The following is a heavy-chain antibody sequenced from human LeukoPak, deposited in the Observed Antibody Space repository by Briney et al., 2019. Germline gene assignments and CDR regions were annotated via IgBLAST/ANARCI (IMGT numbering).Heavy chain of an antibody. CDR3: ARTARQGPFDI. V-gene: IGHV4-59*01. D-gene: IGHD6-6*01. J-gene: IGHJ3*02. CDR2: IYYSGST. Sequence: SETLSLTCTVSGGSISSYYWSWIRQPPGKGLEWIGYIYYSGSTNYNPSLKSRVTISVDTSKNQFSLKLSSVTAADTAVYYCARTARQGPFDIRGQGTMVTVSS. CDR1: GGSISSYY.